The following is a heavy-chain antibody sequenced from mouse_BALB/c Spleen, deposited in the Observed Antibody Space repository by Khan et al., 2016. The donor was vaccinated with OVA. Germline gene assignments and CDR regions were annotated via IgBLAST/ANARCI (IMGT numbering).Heavy chain of an antibody. Sequence: VQLQESGPGLVAPSQSLSITCTVSGFSLSRYNIHWVRQPPGKGLEWLGMIWGGGGTDYNSTLKSRLSISKDNSKSQVFLKMNSLQTDDTAMYDCARAYYRDDGYYAMDYWGQGTSVTVSS. CDR2: IWGGGGT. V-gene: IGHV2-6-4*01. CDR3: ARAYYRDDGYYAMDY. J-gene: IGHJ4*01. D-gene: IGHD2-14*01. CDR1: GFSLSRYN.